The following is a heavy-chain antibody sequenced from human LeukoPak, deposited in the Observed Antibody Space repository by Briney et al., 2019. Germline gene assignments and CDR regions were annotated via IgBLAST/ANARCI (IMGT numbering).Heavy chain of an antibody. CDR3: ARDLFPYDSSGYYSGVEDY. V-gene: IGHV1-8*01. Sequence: ASVKVSCKASGYTFTSYDINWVRQATGQGLEWMGWMNPNSGNTGYAQKFQGRVAMTRDTSISTAYMELSRLRSDDTAVYYCARDLFPYDSSGYYSGVEDYWGQGTLVTVSS. D-gene: IGHD3-22*01. CDR2: MNPNSGNT. J-gene: IGHJ4*02. CDR1: GYTFTSYD.